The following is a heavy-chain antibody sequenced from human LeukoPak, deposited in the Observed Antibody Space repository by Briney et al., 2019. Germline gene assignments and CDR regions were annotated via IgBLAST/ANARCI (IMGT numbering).Heavy chain of an antibody. V-gene: IGHV4-59*01. D-gene: IGHD2-21*02. CDR3: ARGDATHFDL. Sequence: SSETLPLTCTVSGGSISSYYWSWIRQPPGKGLEWIGYIYYSGSTNYNPSLKSRVTISVDTSKNQFSLKLSSVTAADTAVYYCARGDATHFDLWGRGTLVTVSS. CDR2: IYYSGST. CDR1: GGSISSYY. J-gene: IGHJ2*01.